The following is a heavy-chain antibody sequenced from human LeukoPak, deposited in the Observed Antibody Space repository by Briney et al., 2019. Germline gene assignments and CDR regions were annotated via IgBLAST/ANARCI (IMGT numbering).Heavy chain of an antibody. J-gene: IGHJ1*01. CDR3: ARVTIPYYYGSGSEMGLFLQH. CDR2: ISGYNGNT. V-gene: IGHV1-18*01. CDR1: GYTFTSYG. Sequence: ASVTVSCKASGYTFTSYGISWVRQAPGQGLEWMGWISGYNGNTNYAQKLQGGVTMTTDTSTNTAYMELRSLRSDDTAVYYCARVTIPYYYGSGSEMGLFLQHWGQGTLVTVSS. D-gene: IGHD3-10*01.